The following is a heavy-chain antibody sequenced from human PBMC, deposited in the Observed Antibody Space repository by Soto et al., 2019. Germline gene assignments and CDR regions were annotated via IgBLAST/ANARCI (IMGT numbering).Heavy chain of an antibody. Sequence: QVQLQESGPGLVKPSQTLSLTCTVSGGSISSGDYYWSWIRQPPGKGLEGIGYIYYSGSTYYNPALKSRVTISVDTSKNQFSLKLSSVTAADTAVYYCAGTVPPSYYYYYYGRDVWGQGTTVTVSS. CDR3: AGTVPPSYYYYYYGRDV. V-gene: IGHV4-30-4*01. CDR1: GGSISSGDYY. D-gene: IGHD4-17*01. J-gene: IGHJ6*02. CDR2: IYYSGST.